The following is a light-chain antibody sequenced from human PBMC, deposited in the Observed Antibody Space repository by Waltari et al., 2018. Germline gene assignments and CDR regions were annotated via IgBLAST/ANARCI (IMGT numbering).Light chain of an antibody. CDR1: QSINRA. Sequence: IVLTQSPGTLSLSTGERVTLSCRASQSINRALAWYQKKPGQATRLLIYGGSIRATGLPDRVSGSGSGTDFTLTISSLEPEDFAVYFCQHYVRLPATFGQGTKVEIK. V-gene: IGKV3-20*01. CDR2: GGS. J-gene: IGKJ1*01. CDR3: QHYVRLPAT.